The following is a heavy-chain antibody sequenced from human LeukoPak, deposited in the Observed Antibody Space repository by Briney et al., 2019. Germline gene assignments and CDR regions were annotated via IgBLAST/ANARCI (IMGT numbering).Heavy chain of an antibody. Sequence: SVKVSCKASGGTFSNYAITWVRQAPGQGLEWVEGVIPIFGPPNYAQKFQGRVTLTSDESTSTAYMELSSLRSEDTAVYYCARAAGGNSGPLDYWGQGTLVIVSS. V-gene: IGHV1-69*01. CDR1: GGTFSNYA. D-gene: IGHD4-23*01. J-gene: IGHJ4*02. CDR2: VIPIFGPP. CDR3: ARAAGGNSGPLDY.